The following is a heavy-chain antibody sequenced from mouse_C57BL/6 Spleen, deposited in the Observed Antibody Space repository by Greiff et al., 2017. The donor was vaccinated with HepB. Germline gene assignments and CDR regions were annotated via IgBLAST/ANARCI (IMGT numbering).Heavy chain of an antibody. D-gene: IGHD1-1*01. CDR1: GFNIKNTY. CDR3: ARSFATVVPLAMDD. V-gene: IGHV14-3*01. CDR2: IDPANGNT. J-gene: IGHJ4*01. Sequence: VQLQQSVAELVRPGASVKLSCTASGFNIKNTYMHWVKQRPEQGLEWIGRIDPANGNTTYAPKFQGKATITADTSSNTAYLQLSSLTSEDTSIYYCARSFATVVPLAMDDWGQGTSVTVSS.